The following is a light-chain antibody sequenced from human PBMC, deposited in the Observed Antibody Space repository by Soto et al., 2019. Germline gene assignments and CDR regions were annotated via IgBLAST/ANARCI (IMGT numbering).Light chain of an antibody. CDR3: QQYNSYPYS. J-gene: IGKJ2*03. V-gene: IGKV1-5*03. CDR2: KAS. Sequence: DIQMTQSPSTLSVSVGDRVTITCWASQSFSSWLAWYQQKPGKAPKLLIYKASSLESGVPSRFSGSESGTEFTLTISSLQPDDLATYYCQQYNSYPYSFGQGTKLEIK. CDR1: QSFSSW.